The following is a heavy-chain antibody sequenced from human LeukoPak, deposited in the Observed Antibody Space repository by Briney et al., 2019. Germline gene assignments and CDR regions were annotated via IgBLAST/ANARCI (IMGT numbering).Heavy chain of an antibody. V-gene: IGHV4-34*01. CDR2: INHSGST. Sequence: PSETLSLTCAVYGGSFSGYYWSWIRQPPGKGLEWIGEINHSGSTNYNPSLKSRVTISVDTSKNRFSLKLSSVTAADTAVYYCARQRDGSYYYYMDVWGKGTTVTISS. D-gene: IGHD2-2*03. CDR1: GGSFSGYY. CDR3: ARQRDGSYYYYMDV. J-gene: IGHJ6*03.